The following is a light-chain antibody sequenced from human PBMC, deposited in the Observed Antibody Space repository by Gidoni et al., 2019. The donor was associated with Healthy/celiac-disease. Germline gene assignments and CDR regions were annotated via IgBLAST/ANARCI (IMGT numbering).Light chain of an antibody. CDR2: QAS. V-gene: IGLV3-1*01. J-gene: IGLJ2*01. CDR3: QAWDSSFVV. CDR1: KLGDKY. Sequence: SYELTQPPAVSVSPGQTASITCSGDKLGDKYACWYQQKPGQSPVLVIYQASKRPSGIPERFSGSNSGNTATLTISGTQAMDEADYYCQAWDSSFVVFGGGTKLTVL.